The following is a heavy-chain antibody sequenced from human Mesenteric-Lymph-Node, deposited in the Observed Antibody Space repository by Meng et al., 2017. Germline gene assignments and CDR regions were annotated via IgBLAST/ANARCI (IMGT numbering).Heavy chain of an antibody. V-gene: IGHV4-4*02. CDR1: GASISSPSW. Sequence: VQLQESRPGRVRPSWTLPLTCAVSGASISSPSWWSWVRQPPGKGLEWIGEISQSESTAYNPTLKSRVSISLDTSKNQFSLNLRSVTAADTAVYYCARAGYYRPGDYWGPGSLVTVSS. D-gene: IGHD1-14*01. CDR2: ISQSEST. J-gene: IGHJ4*02. CDR3: ARAGYYRPGDY.